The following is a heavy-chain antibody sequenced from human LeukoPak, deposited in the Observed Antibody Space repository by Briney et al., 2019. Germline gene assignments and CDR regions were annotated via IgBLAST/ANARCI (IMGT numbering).Heavy chain of an antibody. J-gene: IGHJ3*02. V-gene: IGHV3-30-3*01. CDR3: ARDRGSYDSSGYDAFDI. CDR1: GFTFSSYA. CDR2: ISYDGSNK. D-gene: IGHD3-22*01. Sequence: PGGSLRLSCAASGFTFSSYAMHWVRQAPGKGLEWVAAISYDGSNKYYADSVKGRFTISRDNSKNTLYLQMNSLRAEDTAVYYCARDRGSYDSSGYDAFDIWGQGTMVTVSS.